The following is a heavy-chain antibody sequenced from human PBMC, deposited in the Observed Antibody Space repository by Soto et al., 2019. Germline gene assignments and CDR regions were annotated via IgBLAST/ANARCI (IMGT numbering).Heavy chain of an antibody. CDR2: LYHTGTT. CDR1: GDSVSSNYY. D-gene: IGHD6-19*01. Sequence: QVQLQESGPGLVKPSGTLSLTCAVSGDSVSSNYYLCWVRQPPGEGLEWIGELYHTGTTNYNPSLNSRVTITVDKSNSQCSLDPSSVTAANTAVYYCARSAGWYAVHSWGPGTLVTVSS. CDR3: ARSAGWYAVHS. V-gene: IGHV4-4*02. J-gene: IGHJ4*02.